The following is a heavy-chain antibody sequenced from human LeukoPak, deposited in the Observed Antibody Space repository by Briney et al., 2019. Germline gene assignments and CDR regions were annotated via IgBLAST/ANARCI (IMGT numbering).Heavy chain of an antibody. Sequence: GSLRLSCAASGFPFSSYSMNWVRQAPGKGLEWLSYITNSGDSIHYADSVKGRFTSSRENAKDSLYLQSNSMRDEDTAVYYCARDMRYAFDYWGQGTLVTVSS. CDR1: GFPFSSYS. CDR3: ARDMRYAFDY. J-gene: IGHJ4*02. D-gene: IGHD3-16*01. CDR2: ITNSGDSI. V-gene: IGHV3-48*02.